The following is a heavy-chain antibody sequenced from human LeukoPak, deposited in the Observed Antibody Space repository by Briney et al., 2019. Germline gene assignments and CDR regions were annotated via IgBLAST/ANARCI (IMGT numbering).Heavy chain of an antibody. V-gene: IGHV1-2*02. CDR1: VYTFTVYY. J-gene: IGHJ5*02. D-gene: IGHD3-16*02. CDR3: ARSPYDYVWGSYLYSEGVGPFDP. Sequence: ASVKLSCKSSVYTFTVYYMHWVRQAPGQGLEWVVWVNPNSCGRNYAQKCQGRVTMTSDTSISTAKIDLSRLRSDDTAVYYCARSPYDYVWGSYLYSEGVGPFDPWGQGTLVTVSS. CDR2: VNPNSCGR.